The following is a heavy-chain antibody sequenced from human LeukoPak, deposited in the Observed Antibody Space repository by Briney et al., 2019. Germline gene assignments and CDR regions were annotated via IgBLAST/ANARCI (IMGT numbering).Heavy chain of an antibody. J-gene: IGHJ4*02. CDR1: GGSISSGDYY. D-gene: IGHD3-10*01. V-gene: IGHV4-30-4*01. CDR2: IYYSGST. Sequence: SQTLSLTCTVSGGSISSGDYYWSWIRQPPGKGLEWIGYIYYSGSTYYNPSLKSRVTISVDTSKNQFSLKLSAVTAADTAVYYCARVPDYYGSSETDYWGKGTLVAVSS. CDR3: ARVPDYYGSSETDY.